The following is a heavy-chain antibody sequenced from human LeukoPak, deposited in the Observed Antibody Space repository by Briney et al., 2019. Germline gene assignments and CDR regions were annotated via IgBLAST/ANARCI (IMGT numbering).Heavy chain of an antibody. CDR1: GDSISSYY. V-gene: IGHV4-59*01. D-gene: IGHD6-13*01. CDR2: IYYSGST. Sequence: PSETLSLTCTGSGDSISSYYWSWIRQPPGKGLEWIGYIYYSGSTNYNPSLKSRVTISVDTSKIQFSLKLSSVSAADTAVYYCARGPSVAAGFFDYWGQGTLVTVSS. CDR3: ARGPSVAAGFFDY. J-gene: IGHJ4*02.